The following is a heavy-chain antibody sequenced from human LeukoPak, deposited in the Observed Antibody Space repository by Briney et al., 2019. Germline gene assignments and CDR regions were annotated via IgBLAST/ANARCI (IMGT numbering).Heavy chain of an antibody. Sequence: ASVKVSCKASGYTFTNYGISWVRQAPGHGLEWLGWISAYNGNTNYAQKLQGRVTMTTDTSTSTAYMELRSLRSDDTAVYYCARDRGITMIVVGLFDYWGQGTLVTVSS. CDR1: GYTFTNYG. CDR3: ARDRGITMIVVGLFDY. D-gene: IGHD3-22*01. J-gene: IGHJ4*02. CDR2: ISAYNGNT. V-gene: IGHV1-18*01.